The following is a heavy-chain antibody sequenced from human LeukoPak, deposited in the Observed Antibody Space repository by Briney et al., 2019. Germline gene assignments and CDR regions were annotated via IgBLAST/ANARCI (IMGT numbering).Heavy chain of an antibody. CDR2: IYYSGST. CDR3: ARGRWNDVDY. J-gene: IGHJ4*02. V-gene: IGHV4-59*01. CDR1: GGSISSYY. Sequence: SETLSLTCTVSGGSISSYYWSWIRQPPGKGLEWIGYIYYSGSTNYNPSLKSRVTISVDTSKNRFSLKLSSVTAADTAVYYCARGRWNDVDYWGQGTLVTVSS. D-gene: IGHD1-1*01.